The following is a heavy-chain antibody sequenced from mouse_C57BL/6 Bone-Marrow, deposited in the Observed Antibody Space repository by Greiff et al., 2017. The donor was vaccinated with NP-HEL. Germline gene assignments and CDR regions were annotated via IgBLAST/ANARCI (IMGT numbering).Heavy chain of an antibody. CDR2: IHPSDSDT. Sequence: VQLQQSGAELVKPGASVKVSCKASGYTFTSYWMHWVKQRPGQGLEWIGRIHPSDSDTNYNQKFKGKATLTVDKSSSTAYMQLSSLTSEDSAVFYCAMDNFGYYGSSYFYWGQGTTLTVSS. D-gene: IGHD1-1*01. CDR3: AMDNFGYYGSSYFY. V-gene: IGHV1-74*01. J-gene: IGHJ2*01. CDR1: GYTFTSYW.